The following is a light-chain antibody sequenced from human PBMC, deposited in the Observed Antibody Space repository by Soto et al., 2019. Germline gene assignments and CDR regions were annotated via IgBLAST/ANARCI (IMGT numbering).Light chain of an antibody. V-gene: IGKV1-39*01. Sequence: DIQMTQSPSSLSASVGDRVTITCRASQSIGSFLNWYQQKPGKAPKLLIYPSSSLHSGVPSRFTGSQADYFVFLSIRGLKPEDVATYYCPQTHTPPPAFGQETKEQI. CDR1: QSIGSF. J-gene: IGKJ1*01. CDR3: PQTHTPPPA. CDR2: PSS.